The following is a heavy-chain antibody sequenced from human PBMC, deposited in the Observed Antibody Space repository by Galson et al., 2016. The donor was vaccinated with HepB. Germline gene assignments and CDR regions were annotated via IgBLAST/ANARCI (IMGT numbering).Heavy chain of an antibody. CDR1: GLTVSMNY. V-gene: IGHV3-66*04. J-gene: IGHJ4*02. CDR3: ARQMYGNYFDY. CDR2: IYAGGRT. D-gene: IGHD1-14*01. Sequence: SLRLSCAASGLTVSMNYMAWVHQSPGKGLEWVSVIYAGGRTFYADSVKGRFTISRDNSKNTLYLQMNSLRVEDTAVYYCARQMYGNYFDYWGQGALVTVSS.